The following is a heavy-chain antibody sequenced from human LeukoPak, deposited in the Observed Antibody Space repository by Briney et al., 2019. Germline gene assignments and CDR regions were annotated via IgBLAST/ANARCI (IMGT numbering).Heavy chain of an antibody. Sequence: PGGSLRLSCVASGFTFSDYYMNWVRQAPGKGLEWISFINGDSNMIYYADSVKGRFTISRDNAKNSLHLQMNSLRAEDTAVYYCARSSGYSSGWYVGHWGQGTLVTVSS. CDR3: ARSSGYSSGWYVGH. V-gene: IGHV3-48*04. CDR1: GFTFSDYY. CDR2: INGDSNMI. D-gene: IGHD6-19*01. J-gene: IGHJ5*02.